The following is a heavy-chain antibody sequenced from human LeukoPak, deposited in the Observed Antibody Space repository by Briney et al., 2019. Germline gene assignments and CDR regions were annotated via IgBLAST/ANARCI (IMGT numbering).Heavy chain of an antibody. J-gene: IGHJ3*01. CDR3: GMSGDRVPLQDDVFDV. CDR1: GYSFTSYC. V-gene: IGHV5-51*01. D-gene: IGHD1-26*01. CDR2: IYPGDSGP. Sequence: GESLKISCKVSGYSFTSYCIGWVRQMPGQGLEWMGNIYPGDSGPTYSPSFQGQVTISVDKSINTAYLQWSSLQASDTAMYYCGMSGDRVPLQDDVFDVWGQGTMVTVST.